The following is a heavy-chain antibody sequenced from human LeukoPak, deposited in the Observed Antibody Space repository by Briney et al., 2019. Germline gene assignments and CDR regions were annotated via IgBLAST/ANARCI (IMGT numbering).Heavy chain of an antibody. CDR1: GGSISSDSFY. Sequence: PSETLSLTCIVSGGSISSDSFYWGWIRQPPGKGLEWIGSIYYSGSTYYNPSLKSRVTISVDTSKNQFSLKLRSVTAADTAVYYCGHSGTYYLFDYWGQGSLVTVSS. CDR2: IYYSGST. J-gene: IGHJ4*02. V-gene: IGHV4-39*01. D-gene: IGHD1-26*01. CDR3: GHSGTYYLFDY.